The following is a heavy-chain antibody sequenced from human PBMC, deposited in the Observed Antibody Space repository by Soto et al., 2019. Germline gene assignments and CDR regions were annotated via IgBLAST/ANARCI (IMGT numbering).Heavy chain of an antibody. CDR1: GGTFSSYA. D-gene: IGHD6-19*01. CDR3: ARAITSGYSSGWGYY. J-gene: IGHJ4*02. Sequence: QVQLGQSGAEVKKPGSSVKVSCKASGGTFSSYAISWVRQAPGQGREWMGGIIPIFGTANYAQKFQGRVTITPDKSTSTAYMELSSLRSEDTAVYYCARAITSGYSSGWGYYWGQGTLVTVSS. CDR2: IIPIFGTA. V-gene: IGHV1-69*06.